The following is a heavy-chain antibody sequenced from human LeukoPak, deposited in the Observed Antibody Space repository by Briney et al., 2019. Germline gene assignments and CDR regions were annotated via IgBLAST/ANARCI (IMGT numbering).Heavy chain of an antibody. CDR1: VGTFSSYA. V-gene: IGHV1-69*05. CDR3: ARVPDGDYPLYYYYMDV. Sequence: GSSVKVSCKSSVGTFSSYAISWVRQAPGQGLEWMGGIIPILGTANYAQKFQGRVTITTDESTSTAYMERSSLRSEDTAVYYCARVPDGDYPLYYYYMDVWGKGTTVTVSS. CDR2: IIPILGTA. J-gene: IGHJ6*03. D-gene: IGHD4-17*01.